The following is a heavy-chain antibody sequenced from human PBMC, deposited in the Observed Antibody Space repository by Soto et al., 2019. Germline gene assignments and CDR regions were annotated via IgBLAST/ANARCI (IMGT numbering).Heavy chain of an antibody. CDR2: IYYSGST. J-gene: IGHJ6*03. V-gene: IGHV4-39*01. CDR3: ARQRGYSYGPGYYYSYLDV. D-gene: IGHD5-18*01. CDR1: GGSISSSSYY. Sequence: QLLESGPGLVKPSETLSLTCTVSGGSISSSSYYWGWIRQPPGKGLEWIGSIYYSGSTYSNPSLKSRVTISVDTSKNQFSLTLSSVTAADSALYYCARQRGYSYGPGYYYSYLDVWGKGTPVTVS.